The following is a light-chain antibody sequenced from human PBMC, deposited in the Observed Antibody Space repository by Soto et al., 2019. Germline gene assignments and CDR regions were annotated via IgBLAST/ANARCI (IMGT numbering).Light chain of an antibody. CDR3: QQCDRSPWT. Sequence: EILRTQSPATLSVSQGERATLSCRASQTININYLVWFQQKPGQAPRLLIYGASSRATGIPDRFSGSGSGTDFTLTISSLEPEDFAVYYCQQCDRSPWTFGQGSNVDIK. CDR2: GAS. V-gene: IGKV3-20*01. J-gene: IGKJ1*01. CDR1: QTININY.